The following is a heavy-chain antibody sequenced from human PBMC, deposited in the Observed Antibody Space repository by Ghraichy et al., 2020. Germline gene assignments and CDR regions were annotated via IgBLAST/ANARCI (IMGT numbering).Heavy chain of an antibody. CDR3: ARPLTGTRSVPRSSLYAFDI. V-gene: IGHV1-2*02. CDR2: INPNSGGT. J-gene: IGHJ3*02. CDR1: GYTFTGYY. D-gene: IGHD1-1*01. Sequence: ASVKVSCKASGYTFTGYYMHWVRQAPGQGLEWMGWINPNSGGTNYAQKFQGRVTMTRDTSISTAYMELSRLRSDDTAVYYCARPLTGTRSVPRSSLYAFDIWGQGTMVTVSS.